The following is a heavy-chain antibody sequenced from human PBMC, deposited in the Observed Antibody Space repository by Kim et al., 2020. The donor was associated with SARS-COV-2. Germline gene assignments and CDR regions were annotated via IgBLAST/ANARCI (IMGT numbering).Heavy chain of an antibody. J-gene: IGHJ6*02. CDR3: ARRTKYSSSSYGMDV. CDR1: GYSFPKYW. V-gene: IGHV5-51*01. CDR2: IYPGDSDT. Sequence: GESLKISCKASGYSFPKYWIGWVRQMPGKGLEWMGIIYPGDSDTRYSPSFQGQVIISADKSITTAYLQWSSLKASDTAMYYCARRTKYSSSSYGMDVWGQGTTVTVSS. D-gene: IGHD6-6*01.